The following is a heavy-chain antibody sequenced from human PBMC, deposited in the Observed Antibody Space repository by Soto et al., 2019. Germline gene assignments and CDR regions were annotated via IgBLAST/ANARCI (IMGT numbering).Heavy chain of an antibody. V-gene: IGHV3-21*01. CDR3: ARDATGTFAYFDY. J-gene: IGHJ4*02. D-gene: IGHD1-1*01. CDR1: GFTFSSYS. Sequence: EVQLVESGGGLVKPGGSLRLSCAASGFTFSSYSMNWVRQAPGKGLEWVSSISSSSSYIYYADSVKGRFTISRDNAKNSLYLQMNSLRAEDTAVYYCARDATGTFAYFDYWGQGTLVTVSS. CDR2: ISSSSSYI.